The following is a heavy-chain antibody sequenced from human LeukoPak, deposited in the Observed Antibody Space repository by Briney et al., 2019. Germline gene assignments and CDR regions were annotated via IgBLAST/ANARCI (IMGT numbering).Heavy chain of an antibody. CDR2: ISNTGRT. D-gene: IGHD3-9*01. J-gene: IGHJ4*02. CDR1: GDSISGYY. V-gene: IGHV4-4*08. Sequence: PSETLSLTCTVSGDSISGYYWSWLRQPPGKGLEWIGYISNTGRTNYNPSLNSRVTISADTAKNQFSLKLSSVTAADTAVYYCARDRQYYDILTGYYSLGEFDYWGQGTLVTVSS. CDR3: ARDRQYYDILTGYYSLGEFDY.